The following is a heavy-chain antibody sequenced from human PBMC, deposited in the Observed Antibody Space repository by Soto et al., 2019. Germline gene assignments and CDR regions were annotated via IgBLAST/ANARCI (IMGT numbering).Heavy chain of an antibody. V-gene: IGHV3-30-3*01. CDR2: ISYDRISK. CDR3: AKDGYLDTYYFDY. CDR1: GFTFSSYA. J-gene: IGHJ4*02. D-gene: IGHD3-9*01. Sequence: GGSLRLSCAASGFTFSSYAMHWVRQAPGKGLEWVAVISYDRISKHYADSVKGRFSISRDDSENTLYVQMNSLRAEDTAVYYCAKDGYLDTYYFDYWGQGTLVTVPS.